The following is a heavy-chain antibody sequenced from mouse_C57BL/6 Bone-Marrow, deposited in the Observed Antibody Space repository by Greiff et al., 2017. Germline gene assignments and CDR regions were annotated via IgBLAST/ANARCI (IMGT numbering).Heavy chain of an antibody. J-gene: IGHJ2*01. CDR1: GYTFTSYW. CDR3: ARSDYYGSGDY. V-gene: IGHV1-61*01. D-gene: IGHD1-1*01. Sequence: QVHVKQPGAELVRPGSSVKLSCKASGYTFTSYWMDWVKQRPGQGLEWIGNIYPSDSETHYNQKFKDKATLTVDKSSSTAYMQLSSLTSDDSAVYYCARSDYYGSGDYWGQGTTLTVSS. CDR2: IYPSDSET.